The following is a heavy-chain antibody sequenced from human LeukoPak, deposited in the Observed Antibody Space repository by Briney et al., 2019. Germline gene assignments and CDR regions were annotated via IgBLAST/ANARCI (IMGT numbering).Heavy chain of an antibody. J-gene: IGHJ4*02. CDR3: ARDHVLGSSTSCCYYFDY. Sequence: ASVKVSCKASGYTFTSYGISWVRQAPGQGLEWMGWISAYNGNTNYAQRLQGRVTLTTDTSTRTAYMEVRSLRSDDTAVYYCARDHVLGSSTSCCYYFDYWGQGALVTVSS. V-gene: IGHV1-18*01. CDR1: GYTFTSYG. CDR2: ISAYNGNT. D-gene: IGHD2-2*01.